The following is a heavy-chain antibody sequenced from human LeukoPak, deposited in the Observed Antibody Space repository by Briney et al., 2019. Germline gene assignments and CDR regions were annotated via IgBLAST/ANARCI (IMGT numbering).Heavy chain of an antibody. J-gene: IGHJ4*02. CDR2: IYTTGST. CDR1: GGSISSYY. Sequence: SETLSLTCTVSGGSISSYYWSWIRQPAGKGLEWIGRIYTTGSTNYNPSLKSRVTMSVDTSKNQLSLKLSSVTAADTAVYYCARETSYGDYDKWGQVTLVTVSS. CDR3: ARETSYGDYDK. D-gene: IGHD4-17*01. V-gene: IGHV4-4*07.